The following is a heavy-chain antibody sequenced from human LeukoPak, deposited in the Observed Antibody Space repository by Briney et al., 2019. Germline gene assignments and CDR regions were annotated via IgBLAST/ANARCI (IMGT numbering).Heavy chain of an antibody. CDR2: IYYSGST. CDR1: GGSISSYY. Sequence: SETLSLTCTVSGGSISSYYWSWTRQPPGKGLEWIGYIYYSGSTNYNPSLKSRVTISVDTSKNQFSLKLSSVTAADTAVYYCASHHVLLWFGELSAWGQGTLVTVSS. V-gene: IGHV4-59*08. D-gene: IGHD3-10*01. J-gene: IGHJ4*02. CDR3: ASHHVLLWFGELSA.